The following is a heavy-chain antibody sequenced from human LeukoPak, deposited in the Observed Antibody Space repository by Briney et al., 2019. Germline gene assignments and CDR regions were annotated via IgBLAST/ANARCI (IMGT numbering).Heavy chain of an antibody. D-gene: IGHD3-3*01. CDR1: GGTSSSYA. CDR2: IIPIFGTA. J-gene: IGHJ6*03. CDR3: ARAPGSGSPFYYYYYYMDV. V-gene: IGHV1-69*05. Sequence: ASVKVSCKASGGTSSSYAISWVRQAPGQGLEWMGGIIPIFGTANYAQKFQGRVTITTDESTSTAYMELSSLRSEDTAVYYCARAPGSGSPFYYYYYYMDVWGKGTTVTVSS.